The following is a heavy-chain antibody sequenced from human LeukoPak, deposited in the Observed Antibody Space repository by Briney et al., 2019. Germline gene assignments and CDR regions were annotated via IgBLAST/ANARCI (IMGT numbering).Heavy chain of an antibody. V-gene: IGHV3-7*05. CDR1: GFTLSSHG. Sequence: PGGSLRLSCAASGFTLSSHGMSWVRQAPGKGLEWVAHIKQDGSEKYYVDSVKGRFTISRDNAKNSLYLQMNSLRAEDTAVYYCVKVAWTVASPYWGEGTLVTVSS. J-gene: IGHJ4*02. CDR3: VKVAWTVASPY. CDR2: IKQDGSEK. D-gene: IGHD5-12*01.